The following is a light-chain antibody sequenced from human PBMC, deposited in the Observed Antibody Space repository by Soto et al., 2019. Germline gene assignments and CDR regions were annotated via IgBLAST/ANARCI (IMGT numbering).Light chain of an antibody. CDR3: HHYAST. CDR1: QSGDSY. J-gene: IGKJ1*01. Sequence: SVLNQSSTSLSLSPGERATRTCSASQSGDSYLVWYQQRPGQAPRLLRYGASSRGTGVPDRVSGSGSGTDLTLTSRRLEPVDFAFYFWHHYASTFGQGTKVDIK. CDR2: GAS. V-gene: IGKV3-20*01.